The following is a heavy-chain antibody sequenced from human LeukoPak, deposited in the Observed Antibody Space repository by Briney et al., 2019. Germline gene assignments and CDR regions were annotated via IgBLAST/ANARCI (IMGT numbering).Heavy chain of an antibody. CDR3: ARGGIAAEDY. Sequence: PGGSLRLSCAASGFTFSNYATSWVRQAPGEGLEWVSAISGSAGSTYYADSVKGRFTISRDNSKNTLYLQMNSLRAEDTAVYYCARGGIAAEDYWGQGTLVTVSS. D-gene: IGHD6-13*01. CDR2: ISGSAGST. V-gene: IGHV3-23*01. CDR1: GFTFSNYA. J-gene: IGHJ4*02.